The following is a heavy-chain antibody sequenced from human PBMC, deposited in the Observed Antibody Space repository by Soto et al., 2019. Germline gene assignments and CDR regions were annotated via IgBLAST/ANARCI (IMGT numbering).Heavy chain of an antibody. CDR2: VSYDGNNK. V-gene: IGHV3-30-3*01. J-gene: IGHJ4*02. CDR1: GFTFSSYA. CDR3: ARDWAKYEWELERLDY. D-gene: IGHD1-26*01. Sequence: GGSLRLSCAASGFTFSSYAMHWVRQAPGKGLEWVAVVSYDGNNKYYADSVKGRFSISRDNSKNKLYLEMNSLRAEDTAVYYCARDWAKYEWELERLDYWGRGNLVTVSS.